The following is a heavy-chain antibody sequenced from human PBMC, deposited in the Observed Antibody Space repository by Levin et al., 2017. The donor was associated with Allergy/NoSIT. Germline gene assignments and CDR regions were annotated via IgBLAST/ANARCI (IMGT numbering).Heavy chain of an antibody. J-gene: IGHJ4*02. CDR3: AREDGSTFDF. V-gene: IGHV4-31*03. Sequence: SQTLSLTCPVSGGSISGGGYHWTWIRQHPEKGLEWIGYIYYSGSTFYNPSLKSRLMISVDTSKNQFSLNVSSVTAADTAVYYCAREDGSTFDFWGQGALVTVSS. CDR2: IYYSGST. CDR1: GGSISGGGYH. D-gene: IGHD2-2*03.